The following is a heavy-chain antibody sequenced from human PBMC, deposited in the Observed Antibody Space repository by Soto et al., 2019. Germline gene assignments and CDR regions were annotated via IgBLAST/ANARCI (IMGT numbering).Heavy chain of an antibody. V-gene: IGHV3-30*18. D-gene: IGHD2-15*01. CDR2: ISYDGSNK. CDR1: GFTFSSYG. J-gene: IGHJ6*02. CDR3: AKDPTTHVPLYYYYGMDV. Sequence: QVQLVESGGGVVQPGRSLRLSCAASGFTFSSYGMHWVRQAPGKGLEWVAVISYDGSNKYYADSVKGRFTISRDNSKNTLYLQMNILRAEDTAVYYCAKDPTTHVPLYYYYGMDVWGQGTTVTVSS.